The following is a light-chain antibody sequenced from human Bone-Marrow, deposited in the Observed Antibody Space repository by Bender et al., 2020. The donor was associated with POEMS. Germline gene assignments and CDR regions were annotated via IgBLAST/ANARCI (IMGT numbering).Light chain of an antibody. J-gene: IGLJ3*02. Sequence: QSALTQPASVSGSPGQSVTISCTGSSNDIGAWNYVSWYRQYPGQAPKLLIFEVSDRPSGISADFSGSKSGNTASLTIFGLQARDEADYYCSSYTTTGTWVFGGGTKLTV. CDR3: SSYTTTGTWV. CDR2: EVS. CDR1: SNDIGAWNY. V-gene: IGLV2-14*01.